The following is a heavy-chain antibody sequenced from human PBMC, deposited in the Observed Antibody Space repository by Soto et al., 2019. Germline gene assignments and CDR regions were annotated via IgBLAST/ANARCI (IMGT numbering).Heavy chain of an antibody. CDR3: ARVVYDILTGYHYGMDV. J-gene: IGHJ6*02. D-gene: IGHD3-9*01. V-gene: IGHV3-30-3*01. CDR1: GFTFSSYA. CDR2: ISYDGSNK. Sequence: QVQLVESGGGVVQPGRSLRLSCAASGFTFSSYAMHWVRQAPGKGLEWVAVISYDGSNKYYADSVKGRFTISRDNSKNTLYLHMNRLRAEYTAVYYCARVVYDILTGYHYGMDVWGQGTTVTVS.